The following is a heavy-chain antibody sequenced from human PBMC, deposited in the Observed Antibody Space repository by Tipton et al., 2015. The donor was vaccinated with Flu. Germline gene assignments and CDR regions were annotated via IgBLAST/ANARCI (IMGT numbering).Heavy chain of an antibody. D-gene: IGHD1-26*01. CDR1: GFSFSTFA. CDR2: ISGSGSNT. J-gene: IGHJ3*01. Sequence: SLRLSCAASGFSFSTFAMSWLRQAPGKGLEWVSAISGSGSNTYYADSVRGRFTISRDDSKLYLQMNSLRVDDTAVFYCAKSRGRSRIRLAGGSYVWDAFDLWGQGTKVTVSS. CDR3: AKSRGRSRIRLAGGSYVWDAFDL. V-gene: IGHV3-23*01.